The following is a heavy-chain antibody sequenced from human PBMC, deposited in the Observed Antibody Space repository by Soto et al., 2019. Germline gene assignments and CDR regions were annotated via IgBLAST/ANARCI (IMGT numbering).Heavy chain of an antibody. CDR3: ASGPFQRVVGGEYYYNFMDV. J-gene: IGHJ6*03. Sequence: QVQLVQSGPEVKKPGASVKVSCKASGYTFTSFDIHWVRQAPGQGLEWMGWMNPNSLNTGYTQKFQGRVSMTRDTSITTASMALSILRSEDTAVYYCASGPFQRVVGGEYYYNFMDVWGKGTTVTVSS. CDR2: MNPNSLNT. CDR1: GYTFTSFD. V-gene: IGHV1-8*01. D-gene: IGHD2-15*01.